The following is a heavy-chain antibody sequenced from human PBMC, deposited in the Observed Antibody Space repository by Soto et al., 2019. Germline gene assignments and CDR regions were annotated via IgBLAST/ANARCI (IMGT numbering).Heavy chain of an antibody. D-gene: IGHD6-19*01. J-gene: IGHJ5*02. Sequence: PSETLSLTCAVSGGSISSVDYYWSWIRQPPGKGLEWIGYVYYSGSTNYNPSLKRRVTISIDRSKKQFSLNLRSVAAGDTDVYYCARSSYSSIAVTQFDPWGQGTLVTVSS. CDR1: GGSISSVDYY. CDR3: ARSSYSSIAVTQFDP. CDR2: VYYSGST. V-gene: IGHV4-61*08.